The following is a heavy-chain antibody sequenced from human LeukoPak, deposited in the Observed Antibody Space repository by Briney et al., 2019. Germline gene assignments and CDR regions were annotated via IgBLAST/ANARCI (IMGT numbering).Heavy chain of an antibody. CDR3: ARDWGGYGPTSHDY. V-gene: IGHV3-74*01. Sequence: TGGSLRLSCAASGFTFSSYWMHWVRHAPGRGLVWVSRISSDGSSTIYADSVKGRFTISRDNAKNTLYLQMNSLRAEDTAVYYCARDWGGYGPTSHDYWGQGTLVTVSS. J-gene: IGHJ4*02. CDR1: GFTFSSYW. D-gene: IGHD3-16*01. CDR2: ISSDGSST.